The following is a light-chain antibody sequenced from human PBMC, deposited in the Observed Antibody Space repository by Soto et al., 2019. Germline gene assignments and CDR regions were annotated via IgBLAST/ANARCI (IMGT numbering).Light chain of an antibody. CDR1: QSISNY. J-gene: IGKJ1*01. CDR3: QQSYTTPPWT. Sequence: DIQVTQSPYSLSASVGDRVTITCRASQSISNYLNWYQQKPGKAPKLLIYAASSLQSGVPSRFSGSGSGTDFTLTISSLQPEDFATYYCQQSYTTPPWTFGQGTNV. V-gene: IGKV1-39*01. CDR2: AAS.